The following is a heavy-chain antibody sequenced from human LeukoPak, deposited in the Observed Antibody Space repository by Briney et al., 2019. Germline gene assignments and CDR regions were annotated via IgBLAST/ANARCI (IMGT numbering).Heavy chain of an antibody. CDR2: ISGSGGST. J-gene: IGHJ4*02. CDR1: GFTFSSYG. V-gene: IGHV3-23*01. D-gene: IGHD4-17*01. CDR3: ANFGRMTTVTIMRDY. Sequence: PGGSLRLSCAASGFTFSSYGMSWVRQAPGKGLEWVSAISGSGGSTYYADSVKGRFTISRDNSKNTLYLQMNSLRAEDTAVYYCANFGRMTTVTIMRDYWGQGTLVTVSS.